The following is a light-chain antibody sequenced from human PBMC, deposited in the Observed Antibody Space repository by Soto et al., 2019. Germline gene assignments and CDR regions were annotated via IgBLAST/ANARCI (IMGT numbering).Light chain of an antibody. J-gene: IGLJ2*01. CDR2: EVS. CDR3: SSYTSSNTLV. CDR1: SSDVGGYNY. Sequence: QSVLTQPASVSGSPGQSITISCTGTSSDVGGYNYVSWYQQHPGKAPKLMICEVSNRPSGISNRFSGSRSGNTASLTISGLQAEDEADYYCSSYTSSNTLVFGGGTKLTVL. V-gene: IGLV2-14*01.